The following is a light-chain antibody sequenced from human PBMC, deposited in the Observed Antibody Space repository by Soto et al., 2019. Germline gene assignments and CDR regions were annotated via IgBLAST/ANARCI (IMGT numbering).Light chain of an antibody. CDR2: GAS. J-gene: IGKJ1*01. CDR3: QHYRTWLWT. Sequence: EIVMTQSPATLAVSPGERATLSCRASQSVSSKLAWYQQKPAQGPRLLIYGASTRATGIPARFSGSGSGTEFTLPISSLQSEDFAVYYCQHYRTWLWTCGQGTKVEIK. CDR1: QSVSSK. V-gene: IGKV3-15*01.